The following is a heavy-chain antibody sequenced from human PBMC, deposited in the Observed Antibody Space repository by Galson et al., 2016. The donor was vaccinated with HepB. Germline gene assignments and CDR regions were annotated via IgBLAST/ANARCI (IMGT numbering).Heavy chain of an antibody. Sequence: SLRLSCAASGFTFSSYSLIWVRQAPGKGLEWVSSISSISSYIYYADSVKGRFTISRDNAKNSLSLQMNSLRAEDTAVYYCARDRAHSTFDYWGQGTLVTVSS. V-gene: IGHV3-21*01. CDR1: GFTFSSYS. CDR2: ISSISSYI. J-gene: IGHJ4*02. CDR3: ARDRAHSTFDY. D-gene: IGHD6-13*01.